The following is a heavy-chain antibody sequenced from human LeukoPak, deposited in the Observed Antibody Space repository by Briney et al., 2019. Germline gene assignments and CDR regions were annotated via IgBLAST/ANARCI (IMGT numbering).Heavy chain of an antibody. Sequence: GGSLRLSCAASGFTFDDYAMHWVRQAPGKGLEWVSSISWNSGTIVYADSVKGRFTISRDNAKNSLYPQLNSLRAEDMALYYCAKAGCSSTSCYLNGWGQGTLVTVSS. CDR1: GFTFDDYA. J-gene: IGHJ4*02. D-gene: IGHD2-2*01. V-gene: IGHV3-9*03. CDR3: AKAGCSSTSCYLNG. CDR2: ISWNSGTI.